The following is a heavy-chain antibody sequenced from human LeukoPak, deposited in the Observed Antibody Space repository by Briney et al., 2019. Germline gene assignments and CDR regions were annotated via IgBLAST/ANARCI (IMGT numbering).Heavy chain of an antibody. V-gene: IGHV3-33*01. J-gene: IGHJ4*02. CDR2: IWYDGHNN. D-gene: IGHD2-21*01. CDR3: AREWGLIAVAGGPGY. Sequence: GGSLRLSCTASGFTFRNYGMNWVRQAPGKGLQWLAIIWYDGHNNYYADSVKGRFTISRDNSKNTLFLEMNDLKAEDTAVYYCAREWGLIAVAGGPGYWGQGTLVTVSS. CDR1: GFTFRNYG.